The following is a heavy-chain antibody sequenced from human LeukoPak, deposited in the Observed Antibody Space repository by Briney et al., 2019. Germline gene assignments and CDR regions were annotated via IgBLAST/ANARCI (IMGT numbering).Heavy chain of an antibody. D-gene: IGHD3-22*01. CDR1: GFTFSSYS. J-gene: IGHJ4*02. V-gene: IGHV3-30*03. CDR2: ISYDGSNK. Sequence: GRSLRLSCAASGFTFSSYSMNWVRQAPGKGLEWVAVISYDGSNKYYADSVKGRFTISRDNAKNSLYLQMNSLRAEDTAVYYCARGSVVVKRGRDYFDYWGQGTLVTVSS. CDR3: ARGSVVVKRGRDYFDY.